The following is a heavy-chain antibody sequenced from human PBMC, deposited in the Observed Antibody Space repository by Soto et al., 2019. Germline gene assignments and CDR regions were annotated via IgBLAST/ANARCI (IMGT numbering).Heavy chain of an antibody. V-gene: IGHV1-18*01. Sequence: GASVKVSCKASGYTFTSYGISWVRQAPGQGLEWMGWISAYNGNTNYAQKLQGRVTMTTDTSTSTAYMELRSLRSDDTAVNYCERDLDTAMVSYYGMNVWGQVTKVTVYS. CDR3: ERDLDTAMVSYYGMNV. J-gene: IGHJ6*02. CDR2: ISAYNGNT. D-gene: IGHD5-18*01. CDR1: GYTFTSYG.